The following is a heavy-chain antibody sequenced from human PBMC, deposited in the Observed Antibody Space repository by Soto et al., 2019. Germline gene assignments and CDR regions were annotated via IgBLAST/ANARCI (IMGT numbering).Heavy chain of an antibody. J-gene: IGHJ5*02. V-gene: IGHV1-69*01. CDR3: ARERESKSADSSGYPTGFDP. CDR2: IIPIFGTA. D-gene: IGHD3-22*01. CDR1: GGTFSSYA. Sequence: QVQLVQSGAEVKKPGSSVKVSCKASGGTFSSYAISWVRQAPGQGLEWMGGIIPIFGTANYAQKFQGRVTITADEATKSAYMALSSRRSEDTAVYYCARERESKSADSSGYPTGFDPWGQGTLVTVSS.